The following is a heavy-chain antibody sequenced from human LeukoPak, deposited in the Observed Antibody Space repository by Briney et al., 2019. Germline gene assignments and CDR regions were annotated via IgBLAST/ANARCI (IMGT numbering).Heavy chain of an antibody. D-gene: IGHD5-12*01. V-gene: IGHV3-21*01. Sequence: GGSLRLSCAAFGFTFSSYSMNWVRQAPGKGLEWVSSISSSSSYIYYADSVKGRFTISRDNAKNSLYLQMNSLRAGDTAVYYCARDPAIVATIYDYWGQGTLVTVSS. CDR3: ARDPAIVATIYDY. CDR2: ISSSSSYI. CDR1: GFTFSSYS. J-gene: IGHJ4*02.